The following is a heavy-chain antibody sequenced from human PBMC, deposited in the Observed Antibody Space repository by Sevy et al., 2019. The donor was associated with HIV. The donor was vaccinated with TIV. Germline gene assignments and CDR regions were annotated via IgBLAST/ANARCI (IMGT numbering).Heavy chain of an antibody. J-gene: IGHJ4*02. CDR2: IYYSGST. V-gene: IGHV4-59*01. D-gene: IGHD3-10*01. CDR1: GGSISSYY. Sequence: SETLSLTCTVSGGSISSYYWSWIRHPPGKGLEWIGYIYYSGSTNYNPSLKSRVTISVDTSKNQFSLKLSSVTAADTAVYYCARGPWFGELAPDYWGQGTLVTVSS. CDR3: ARGPWFGELAPDY.